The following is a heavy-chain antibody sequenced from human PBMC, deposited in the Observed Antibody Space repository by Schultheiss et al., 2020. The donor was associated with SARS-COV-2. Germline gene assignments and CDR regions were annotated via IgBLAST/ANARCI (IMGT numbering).Heavy chain of an antibody. Sequence: GESLKISCKGSGYSFTSYWISWVRQMPGKGLEWMGRIDPSDSYTNYSPSFQGHVTISADKSISTAYLQWSSLKASDTAMYYCVWFGEFLVFDYWGQGTLVTVSS. CDR3: VWFGEFLVFDY. J-gene: IGHJ4*02. V-gene: IGHV5-10-1*01. CDR1: GYSFTSYW. D-gene: IGHD3-10*01. CDR2: IDPSDSYT.